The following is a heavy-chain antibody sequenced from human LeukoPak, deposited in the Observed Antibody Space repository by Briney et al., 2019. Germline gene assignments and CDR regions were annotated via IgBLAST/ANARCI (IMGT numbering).Heavy chain of an antibody. Sequence: GGSLRLSCAASGFTFSSHWMSWVRQAPGKGLEWVSAISGSGGSTYYADSAKGRFTISRDSSKNTLNLQMNSLRAEDTAVYYCAMDPGSGVRGWFDPWGQGTLVTVSS. D-gene: IGHD3-10*01. V-gene: IGHV3-23*01. J-gene: IGHJ5*02. CDR3: AMDPGSGVRGWFDP. CDR1: GFTFSSHW. CDR2: ISGSGGST.